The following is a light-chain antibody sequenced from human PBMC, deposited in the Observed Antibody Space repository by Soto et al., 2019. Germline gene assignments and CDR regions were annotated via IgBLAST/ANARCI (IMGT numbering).Light chain of an antibody. CDR1: QSVSNN. Sequence: EIVMTQSPATLSVSPGERATLSCRASQSVSNNLAWYQQKPGQAPRLLIYGASTRATGIPAGFSGSESGTEFTLTISSLQSEDFAVYYCQQYNNWPPYTFGQGTKLEIK. CDR2: GAS. CDR3: QQYNNWPPYT. V-gene: IGKV3-15*01. J-gene: IGKJ2*01.